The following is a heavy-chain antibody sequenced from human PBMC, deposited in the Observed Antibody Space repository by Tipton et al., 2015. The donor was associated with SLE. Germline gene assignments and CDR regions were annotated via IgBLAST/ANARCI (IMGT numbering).Heavy chain of an antibody. CDR2: IYTSGST. D-gene: IGHD4-23*01. J-gene: IGHJ4*02. V-gene: IGHV4-61*09. CDR1: GGSISSGSYY. Sequence: TLSLTCTVSGGSISSGSYYWSWIRQPAGKGLEWIGYIYTSGSTNYNPSLKSRVTISVDTSKNQFSLKLSSVTAADTAVYYCARDRGYGGLGYWGQGTLVTGSS. CDR3: ARDRGYGGLGY.